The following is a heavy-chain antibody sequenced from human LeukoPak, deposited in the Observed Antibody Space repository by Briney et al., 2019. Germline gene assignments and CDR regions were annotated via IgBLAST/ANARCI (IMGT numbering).Heavy chain of an antibody. D-gene: IGHD3-22*01. CDR1: GFTFSSYS. CDR2: IGSNISTI. CDR3: ARAFYYYDSDY. J-gene: IGHJ4*02. V-gene: IGHV3-48*04. Sequence: GGSLRLSCAVSGFTFSSYSMNWVRQAPGRGREWVSYIGSNISTIYYADSVKGGFTISRDNASKALYLHMNSQRAGETHGYYCARAFYYYDSDYWGQGTLVSVSS.